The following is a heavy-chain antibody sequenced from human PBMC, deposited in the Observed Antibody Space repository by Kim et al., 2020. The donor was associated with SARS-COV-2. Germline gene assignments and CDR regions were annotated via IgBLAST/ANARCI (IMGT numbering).Heavy chain of an antibody. CDR1: GFTFSSYA. D-gene: IGHD3-3*01. V-gene: IGHV3-64*01. CDR2: ISSNGGST. Sequence: GGSLRLSCAASGFTFSSYAMHWVRQAPGKGLEYVSAISSNGGSTYYANSVKGRFTISRDNSKNTLYLQMGSLRAEDMAVYYCAGGYDFWSEAGFDYYYG. J-gene: IGHJ6*01. CDR3: AGGYDFWSEAGFDYYYG.